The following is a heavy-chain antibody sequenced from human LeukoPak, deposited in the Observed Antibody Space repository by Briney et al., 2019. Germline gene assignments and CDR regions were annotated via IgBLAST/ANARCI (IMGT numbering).Heavy chain of an antibody. CDR2: IYNSGST. D-gene: IGHD3-10*01. Sequence: PSETLSLTCSVSGASMFSCYWSWIRQPPGKGLEWIGYIYNSGSTNYNPSLKSRVSMSMDSSKKQLTLKLRSVTAADTAVYYCARASRIILRGDIITRGIDSWSQGTLVTVSS. CDR1: GASMFSCY. V-gene: IGHV4-59*01. J-gene: IGHJ4*02. CDR3: ARASRIILRGDIITRGIDS.